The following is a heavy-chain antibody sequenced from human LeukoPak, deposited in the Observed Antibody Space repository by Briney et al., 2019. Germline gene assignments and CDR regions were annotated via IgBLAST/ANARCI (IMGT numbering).Heavy chain of an antibody. CDR3: ARGRYSSSWYAVGFDP. D-gene: IGHD6-13*01. CDR2: IYYSGST. J-gene: IGHJ5*02. CDR1: GGSISSYY. Sequence: SETLSLTCTVSGGSISSYYWSWIRQPPGKGLEWIGYIYYSGSTNYNPSLKSRVTISVDASKNQFSLKLSSVTAADTAVYYCARGRYSSSWYAVGFDPWGQGTLVTVSS. V-gene: IGHV4-59*01.